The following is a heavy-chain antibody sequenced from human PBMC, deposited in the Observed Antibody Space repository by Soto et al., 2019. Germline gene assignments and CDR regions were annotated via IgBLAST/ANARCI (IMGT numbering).Heavy chain of an antibody. Sequence: SETLSLTCTVSGGSISSYYWSWIRQPPGKGLEWIGYIFYTGSTKYNPSLKSRVTISVDRSRNHFSLNLSSVTAAYTAVYYCARDKGRYDSGMDVWGQGTTVTVSS. CDR1: GGSISSYY. CDR3: ARDKGRYDSGMDV. J-gene: IGHJ6*02. D-gene: IGHD3-9*01. CDR2: IFYTGST. V-gene: IGHV4-59*01.